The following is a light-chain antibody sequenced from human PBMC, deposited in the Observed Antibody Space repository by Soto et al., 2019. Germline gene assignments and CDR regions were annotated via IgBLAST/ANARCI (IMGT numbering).Light chain of an antibody. CDR3: QQYGSSSWT. Sequence: EIVLTQSPGTLSLSPGERATLSCRASQSVSSSYLAWYQQKHGQAPRLLIYGASSRATGIPDRFSGSGSGTDFTITIRRLETEDFAVYYCQQYGSSSWTFGQGTKVEIK. CDR2: GAS. CDR1: QSVSSSY. V-gene: IGKV3-20*01. J-gene: IGKJ1*01.